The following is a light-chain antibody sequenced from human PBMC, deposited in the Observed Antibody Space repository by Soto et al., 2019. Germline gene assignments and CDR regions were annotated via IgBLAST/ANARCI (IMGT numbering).Light chain of an antibody. J-gene: IGKJ1*01. CDR1: HDISTF. V-gene: IGKV1-9*01. CDR2: EAS. CDR3: QQIYSTSPET. Sequence: DIQLTQSPSLLSASIGDRVTITCRASHDISTFLAWYQQKPGKAPKLLIYEASTLESGVPSRFSGTGSGTEFTFSITSLQPEDFATYYCQQIYSTSPETFGQGTKVDIK.